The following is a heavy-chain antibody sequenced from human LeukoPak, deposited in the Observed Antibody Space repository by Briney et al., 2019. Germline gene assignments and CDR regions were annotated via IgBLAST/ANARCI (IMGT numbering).Heavy chain of an antibody. D-gene: IGHD3-10*01. V-gene: IGHV3-73*01. Sequence: PGGSLRLSCAASGFTFSGSSLHWVRQASGKGLEGVGRIRSTASGYATAYAASVKGRFTISRDDSKNTAYLQMDSLKTEDTAVYYCMGNYYGSGSYADFDYWGQGTLVTVSS. CDR2: IRSTASGYAT. J-gene: IGHJ4*02. CDR3: MGNYYGSGSYADFDY. CDR1: GFTFSGSS.